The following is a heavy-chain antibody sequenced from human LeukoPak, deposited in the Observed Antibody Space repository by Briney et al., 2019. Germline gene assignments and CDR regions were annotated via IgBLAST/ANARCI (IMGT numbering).Heavy chain of an antibody. J-gene: IGHJ5*02. CDR2: MNPNSGNT. CDR3: ARGGNSIVVVPAASNWFDP. V-gene: IGHV1-8*01. Sequence: ASVKVSCKASGYTFTSYDINWVRQATGQGLEWMGWMNPNSGNTGYAQKFQGRVTMTRNTSISTAYMELGSLRSEDTAVYYCARGGNSIVVVPAASNWFDPWGQGTLVTVSS. D-gene: IGHD2-2*01. CDR1: GYTFTSYD.